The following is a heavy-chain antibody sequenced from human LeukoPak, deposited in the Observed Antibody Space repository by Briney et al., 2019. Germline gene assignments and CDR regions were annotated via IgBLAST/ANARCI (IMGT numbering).Heavy chain of an antibody. CDR3: ASVGIAAAAPRAFDI. CDR1: GYTFTRYY. V-gene: IGHV1-2*02. CDR2: INPNSGGT. D-gene: IGHD6-13*01. Sequence: ASVKVSCKASGYTFTRYYMHWVRQAPGQGLEWMGWINPNSGGTNYAQKFQGRVTMTRDTSISTAYMELSRLRSDDTAVYYCASVGIAAAAPRAFDIWGQGTMVTVSS. J-gene: IGHJ3*02.